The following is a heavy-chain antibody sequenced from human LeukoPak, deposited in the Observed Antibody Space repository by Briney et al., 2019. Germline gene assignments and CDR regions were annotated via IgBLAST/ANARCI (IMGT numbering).Heavy chain of an antibody. J-gene: IGHJ3*02. V-gene: IGHV1-18*01. CDR2: ISAYNGNT. Sequence: ASVKVSCKASGYTFTSYGISWVRQAPGRGLEWMGRISAYNGNTNYAQKLQGRVTMTTDTSTSTAYMELRSLRSDDTAVYYCARDVSNYDYDSSGYYAFDIWGQGTMVTVSS. D-gene: IGHD3-22*01. CDR3: ARDVSNYDYDSSGYYAFDI. CDR1: GYTFTSYG.